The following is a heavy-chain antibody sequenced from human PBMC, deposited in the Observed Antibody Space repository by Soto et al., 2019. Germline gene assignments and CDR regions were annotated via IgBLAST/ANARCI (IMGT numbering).Heavy chain of an antibody. J-gene: IGHJ1*01. CDR1: GFTFDDYA. CDR3: VKDESINWYSGHFRH. D-gene: IGHD6-13*01. CDR2: INWNSGSL. V-gene: IGHV3-9*01. Sequence: SLRLSCAASGFTFDDYAMHWVRQAPGKGLEWVSGINWNSGSLGYGDSVKGRFAISRDNAKNSLHLQMNSLSAEDTAFYYCVKDESINWYSGHFRHWGQGTLVTVSS.